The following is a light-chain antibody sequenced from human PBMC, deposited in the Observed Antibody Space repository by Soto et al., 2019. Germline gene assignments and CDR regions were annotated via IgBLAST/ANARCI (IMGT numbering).Light chain of an antibody. CDR2: GAS. CDR3: QQYNNGPTYT. J-gene: IGKJ2*01. Sequence: EIVMTQSPATLSVSPGERATLSCRASQSISSRLAWYQQKPGQAPRLLIYGASTRATGIPARFSGSGSATEFTLTISSLQSEDFAVYYCQQYNNGPTYTFGQGTKLEIK. CDR1: QSISSR. V-gene: IGKV3-15*01.